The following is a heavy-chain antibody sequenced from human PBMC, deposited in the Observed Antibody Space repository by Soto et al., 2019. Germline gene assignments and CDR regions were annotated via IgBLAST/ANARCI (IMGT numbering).Heavy chain of an antibody. CDR3: ARRYCSSTSCYASSGWPFDY. D-gene: IGHD2-2*01. CDR1: GYTFTSYV. Sequence: ASVNVSCQASGYTFTSYVISWVRQAPGQGLGWMGWISAYNGNTNYAQKLQGRVTMTTDTSTGTAYMELRSLRSDDTAVYYCARRYCSSTSCYASSGWPFDYWGQGTLVTVSS. V-gene: IGHV1-18*01. J-gene: IGHJ4*02. CDR2: ISAYNGNT.